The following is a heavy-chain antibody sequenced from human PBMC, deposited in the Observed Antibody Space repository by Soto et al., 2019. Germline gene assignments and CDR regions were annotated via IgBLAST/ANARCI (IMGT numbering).Heavy chain of an antibody. CDR2: INPNSGGT. D-gene: IGHD6-13*01. V-gene: IGHV1-2*02. CDR3: ARVRTGSSGAFDI. CDR1: GYTFTGYY. J-gene: IGHJ3*02. Sequence: ASVKVSCKASGYTFTGYYMHWVRQAPGQGLEWMGWINPNSGGTNYAQKFQGRVTMTRDTSISTAYMELSRLRSDDTAVYYCARVRTGSSGAFDIWGQGTMVTVSS.